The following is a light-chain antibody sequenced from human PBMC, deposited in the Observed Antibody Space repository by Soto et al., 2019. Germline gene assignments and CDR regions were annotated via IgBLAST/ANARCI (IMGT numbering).Light chain of an antibody. J-gene: IGLJ2*01. CDR3: SSYADSITLVV. Sequence: QSVLTQPPSASGSPGQSVTISCTGTSSDVGAYNYVSWYQQHPGKAPKLMIYEVSKRPSGVPDRFSGSKSGNTASLTVSGLQAEDEADDYCSSYADSITLVVF. CDR2: EVS. V-gene: IGLV2-8*01. CDR1: SSDVGAYNY.